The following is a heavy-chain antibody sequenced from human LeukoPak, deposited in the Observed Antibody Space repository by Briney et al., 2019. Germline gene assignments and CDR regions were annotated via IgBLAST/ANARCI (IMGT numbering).Heavy chain of an antibody. CDR2: IYSGGSS. CDR1: GFTVSSYF. J-gene: IGHJ4*02. D-gene: IGHD2-21*02. Sequence: GGSLRLSCAASGFTVSSYFMSWVRQAPGKGLEWVSVIYSGGSSYYADSVKGRFTISRDNSKNTLYLQMNSLRAVDTAVYYCARGGGGVTAMNYWGQGTLVTVSS. V-gene: IGHV3-53*01. CDR3: ARGGGGVTAMNY.